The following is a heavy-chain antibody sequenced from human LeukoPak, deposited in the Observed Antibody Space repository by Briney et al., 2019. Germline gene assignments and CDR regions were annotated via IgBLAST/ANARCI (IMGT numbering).Heavy chain of an antibody. CDR2: ISSSGSTI. V-gene: IGHV3-48*03. D-gene: IGHD6-19*01. J-gene: IGHJ5*02. CDR1: GFTFSSYA. CDR3: ARERKQWLIPQGFDP. Sequence: GGSLRLSCAASGFTFSSYAMSWVRQAPGKGLEWVSYISSSGSTIYYADSVKGRFTISRDNAKNSLYLQMNSLRAEDTAVYYCARERKQWLIPQGFDPWGQGTLVTVSS.